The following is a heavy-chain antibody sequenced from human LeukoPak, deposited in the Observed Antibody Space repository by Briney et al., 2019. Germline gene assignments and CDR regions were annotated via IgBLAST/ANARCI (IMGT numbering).Heavy chain of an antibody. Sequence: GGSLRLSCAASGFTFSSHSMSWVRQAPGKGLEWVAVISYDGSNKYYADSVKGRFTISRDNSKNTLYLQMNSLRAEDTAVYYCARGVVLIAVAGNDAFDIWGQGTMVTVSS. J-gene: IGHJ3*02. D-gene: IGHD6-19*01. CDR3: ARGVVLIAVAGNDAFDI. CDR2: ISYDGSNK. V-gene: IGHV3-30*04. CDR1: GFTFSSHS.